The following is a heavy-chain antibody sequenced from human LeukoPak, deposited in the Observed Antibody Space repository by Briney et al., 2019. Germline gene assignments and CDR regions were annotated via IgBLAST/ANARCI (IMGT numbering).Heavy chain of an antibody. CDR1: GGSFSGYY. V-gene: IGHV4-34*10. J-gene: IGHJ4*02. CDR3: AREPGIAAA. CDR2: IYHSGIT. D-gene: IGHD6-13*01. Sequence: SETLSVTCAVYGGSFSGYYWVWTRQPPGKGLEWIGSIYHSGITYYNSSLKSRITMSVATSKNQSSLMLSPVTAADTAVYYCAREPGIAAAWGQGTLVTVSS.